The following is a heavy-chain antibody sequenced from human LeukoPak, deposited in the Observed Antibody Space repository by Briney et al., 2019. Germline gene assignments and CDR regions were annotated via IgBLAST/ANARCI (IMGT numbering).Heavy chain of an antibody. CDR2: ISGSSAYI. CDR3: TRGSEWTSGVSDY. J-gene: IGHJ4*02. Sequence: GSLRLSCAASGFTFTSYTMNWVRQAPGKGLEWVSSISGSSAYIYYADSVKGRFTISRDNAQNSLYLHMNSLRAEDTAVYYCTRGSEWTSGVSDYWGQGTLVTVSS. V-gene: IGHV3-21*01. D-gene: IGHD3-3*01. CDR1: GFTFTSYT.